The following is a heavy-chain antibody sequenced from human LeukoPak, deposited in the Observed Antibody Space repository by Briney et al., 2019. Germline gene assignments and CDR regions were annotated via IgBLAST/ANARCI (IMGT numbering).Heavy chain of an antibody. J-gene: IGHJ4*02. CDR1: GFTFSSYA. CDR3: AKDPEPGDEF. CDR2: ISGSGGST. V-gene: IGHV3-23*01. D-gene: IGHD2-21*01. Sequence: PGGSLRLSCAASGFTFSSYAMSWVRQAPGEGLEWVSAISGSGGSTYYADSVKGRFTISRENSKNTLYLQMNSLRAEDTAVYYCAKDPEPGDEFWGQGTLVTVSS.